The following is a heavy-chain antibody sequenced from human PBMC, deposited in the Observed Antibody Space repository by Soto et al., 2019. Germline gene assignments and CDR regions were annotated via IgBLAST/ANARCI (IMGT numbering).Heavy chain of an antibody. Sequence: GSLRLSCAASGFTFNNYWMHWVRQGPGKGLMWVSRINNNGRSTTYADSVKGRFTISRDNAKNTLYLQMNSLRAEDTAVYYCARDPYGLDVWGQGTTVTV. V-gene: IGHV3-74*01. CDR1: GFTFNNYW. J-gene: IGHJ6*02. CDR2: INNNGRST. CDR3: ARDPYGLDV.